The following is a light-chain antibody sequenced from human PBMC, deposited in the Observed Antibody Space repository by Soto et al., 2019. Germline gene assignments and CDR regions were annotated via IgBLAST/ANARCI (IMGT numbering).Light chain of an antibody. J-gene: IGLJ1*01. Sequence: QSALTQPASVSGSPGQSITVSCTGTSSDVGAYNYVSWYQQHPGKAPKLIISGVSNRPSGVSNPFSAPKSANTTPLTISGRRAEDGPDYYCTSFTPGAPVVFVTGTKATAL. CDR1: SSDVGAYNY. CDR3: TSFTPGAPVV. CDR2: GVS. V-gene: IGLV2-14*03.